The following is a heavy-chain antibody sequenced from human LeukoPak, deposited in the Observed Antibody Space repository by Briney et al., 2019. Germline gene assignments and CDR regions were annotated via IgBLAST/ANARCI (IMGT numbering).Heavy chain of an antibody. V-gene: IGHV3-21*01. J-gene: IGHJ4*02. CDR2: ISTSSSYI. CDR1: GFTFSSYS. D-gene: IGHD3-3*01. CDR3: ARESRNYDFWSGYYPIDY. Sequence: GGSLRLSCAASGFTFSSYSMNWVRQAPGKGLEWVSSISTSSSYIYYADSVKGRFTISRDNAKNSLYLQMNSLRAEHTAVYYCARESRNYDFWSGYYPIDYWGQGTLVTVSS.